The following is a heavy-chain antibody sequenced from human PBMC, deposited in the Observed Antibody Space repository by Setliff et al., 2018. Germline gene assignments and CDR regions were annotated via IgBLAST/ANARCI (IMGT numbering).Heavy chain of an antibody. Sequence: PGGSLRLSCSASGFTFSSLWMAWVRQAPGKGLEWVANINQGGSDQFYVESVKGRFTISRDNAKNSLYLEMNSLSAEDTAVYYCAKPQVELRWGFESWGQGTLVTVS. CDR1: GFTFSSLW. CDR3: AKPQVELRWGFES. V-gene: IGHV3-7*01. CDR2: INQGGSDQ. J-gene: IGHJ4*02. D-gene: IGHD1-7*01.